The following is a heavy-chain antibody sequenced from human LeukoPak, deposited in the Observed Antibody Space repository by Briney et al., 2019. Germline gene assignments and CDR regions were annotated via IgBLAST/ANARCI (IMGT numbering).Heavy chain of an antibody. CDR3: ARAGGYYYDSSGYDY. D-gene: IGHD3-22*01. CDR2: ISAYNGNT. Sequence: ASVKVSCEASGYTFTSYGISWVRQAPGQGLEWMGWISAYNGNTNYAQKLQGRVTMTTDTSTSTAYMELRSLRSDDTAVYYCARAGGYYYDSSGYDYWGQGTLVTVSS. CDR1: GYTFTSYG. J-gene: IGHJ4*02. V-gene: IGHV1-18*01.